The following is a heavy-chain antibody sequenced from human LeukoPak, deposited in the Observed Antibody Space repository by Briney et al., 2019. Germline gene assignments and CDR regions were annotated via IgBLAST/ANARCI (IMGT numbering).Heavy chain of an antibody. D-gene: IGHD4/OR15-4a*01. J-gene: IGHJ4*02. V-gene: IGHV3-23*01. CDR3: ANEEVPNDY. Sequence: GGSLRLSCAASGFTFSSHAMSWVRQAPGRGLEWVSGISISGDMTYYADSVQGRFIISRDNSKNTVYLQMDSLRVEDTAVYYCANEEVPNDYWGQGTLVTVSS. CDR1: GFTFSSHA. CDR2: ISISGDMT.